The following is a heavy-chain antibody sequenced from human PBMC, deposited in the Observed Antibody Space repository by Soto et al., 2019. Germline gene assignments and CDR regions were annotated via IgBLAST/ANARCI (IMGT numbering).Heavy chain of an antibody. V-gene: IGHV1-69*01. J-gene: IGHJ6*02. CDR3: AREGITGTTEYYYYGIDV. Sequence: QVQLVQSGAEVQKPGSSVKVSCKASGGTFSSYAISWVRQAPGQGLEWMGGIIPIFGTANYAQKFQGRVTITADESTSAAYMELSSLRSEDTAVYYCAREGITGTTEYYYYGIDVWGQGTTVTVSS. CDR1: GGTFSSYA. D-gene: IGHD1-7*01. CDR2: IIPIFGTA.